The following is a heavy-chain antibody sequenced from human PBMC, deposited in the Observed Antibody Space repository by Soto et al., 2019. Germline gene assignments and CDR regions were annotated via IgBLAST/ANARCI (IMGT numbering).Heavy chain of an antibody. J-gene: IGHJ4*02. Sequence: VGSLRLSCASSVFSLSPYWMHWVRQFPGRWLEWVARLSSDGFGAAYADSVKGRFFISRDIARNTLSLQMNSLRADDTAVYYCARDLGGPDYWGRGTSVSVSS. CDR1: VFSLSPYW. V-gene: IGHV3-74*03. CDR3: ARDLGGPDY. CDR2: LSSDGFGA. D-gene: IGHD3-16*01.